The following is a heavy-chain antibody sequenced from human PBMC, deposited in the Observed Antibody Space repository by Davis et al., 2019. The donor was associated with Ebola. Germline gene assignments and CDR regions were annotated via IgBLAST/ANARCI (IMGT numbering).Heavy chain of an antibody. CDR3: AKGGYGSARGAFDI. Sequence: PGGSLRLSCAASGFTFSSYGMHWVRQAPGKGLEWVAVISYDGSNKYYADSVKGRFTISRDNSKNTLYLQMNSLRAEDTAVYYCAKGGYGSARGAFDIWGQGTMVTVSS. CDR1: GFTFSSYG. D-gene: IGHD3-10*01. J-gene: IGHJ3*02. V-gene: IGHV3-30*18. CDR2: ISYDGSNK.